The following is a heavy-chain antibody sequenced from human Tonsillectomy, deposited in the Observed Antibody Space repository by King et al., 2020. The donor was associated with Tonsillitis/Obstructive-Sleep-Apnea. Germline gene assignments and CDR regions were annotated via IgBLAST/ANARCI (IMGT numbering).Heavy chain of an antibody. CDR3: ARHGLDYGDYDPIPDI. D-gene: IGHD4-17*01. Sequence: QLVQSGAEVKKPGESLKISCKGSGYSFTSYWIGWVRQMPGKGLEWMGIIYPGDSDTRYSPSFQGQVTISADKSISTAYLQWSSLKASDTAMYYCARHGLDYGDYDPIPDIWGQGTMVTVSS. V-gene: IGHV5-51*01. CDR2: IYPGDSDT. J-gene: IGHJ3*02. CDR1: GYSFTSYW.